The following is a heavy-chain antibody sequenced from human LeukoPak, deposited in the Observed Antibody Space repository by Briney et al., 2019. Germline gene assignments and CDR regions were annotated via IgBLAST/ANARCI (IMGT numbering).Heavy chain of an antibody. V-gene: IGHV4-39*07. Sequence: PSETLSLTCTVSGGSISSSSYYWGWLRQPPGKGLEWIGSIYYSGSTYYNPSLKSRVSISVDTYKNQFSLKLSAVTAADTAAYYCARALRYCSSTSCYRSEGYYYYMDVWGKGTTVTGYS. CDR1: GGSISSSSYY. D-gene: IGHD2-2*02. CDR3: ARALRYCSSTSCYRSEGYYYYMDV. J-gene: IGHJ6*03. CDR2: IYYSGST.